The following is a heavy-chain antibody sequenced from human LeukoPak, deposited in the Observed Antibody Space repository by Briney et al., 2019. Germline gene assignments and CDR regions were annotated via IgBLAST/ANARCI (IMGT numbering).Heavy chain of an antibody. Sequence: GSLRLSCAASGFTVSSNYMSWVRQAPGKGLEWVSVIYSGGSTYYADSVKGRFTISRDNSKNTLYLQMNNLRAEDTAVYYCARAPRGYCSSTSCYTLYYYYGMDVWGQGTTVTVSS. CDR1: GFTVSSNY. V-gene: IGHV3-53*01. J-gene: IGHJ6*02. CDR3: ARAPRGYCSSTSCYTLYYYYGMDV. CDR2: IYSGGST. D-gene: IGHD2-2*02.